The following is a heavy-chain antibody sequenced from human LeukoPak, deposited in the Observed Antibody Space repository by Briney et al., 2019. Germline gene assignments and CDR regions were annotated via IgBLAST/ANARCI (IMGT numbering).Heavy chain of an antibody. D-gene: IGHD2-2*02. Sequence: ASVKVSCKASGYTFTSYDINWVRQATGQGLEWMGWMNPNSGNTGYAQKFQGRVTITRNTSISTAYMELSSLRSEDTAVYYCAREVTLYDAFDIWGQGTMVTVSS. J-gene: IGHJ3*02. V-gene: IGHV1-8*03. CDR3: AREVTLYDAFDI. CDR2: MNPNSGNT. CDR1: GYTFTSYD.